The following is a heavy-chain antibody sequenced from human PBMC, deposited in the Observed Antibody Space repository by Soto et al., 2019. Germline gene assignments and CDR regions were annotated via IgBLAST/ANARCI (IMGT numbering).Heavy chain of an antibody. V-gene: IGHV3-30*03. Sequence: PGGSLRLSCAASGFTFSSYGMHWVRQAPGKGLEWVAVISYDGSNKYYADSVKGRFTISRDNSKNTLYLQMNSLRAEDTAVYYCAHSSGYYRNAFDIWGQGTMVTVSS. J-gene: IGHJ3*02. CDR2: ISYDGSNK. CDR1: GFTFSSYG. D-gene: IGHD3-22*01. CDR3: AHSSGYYRNAFDI.